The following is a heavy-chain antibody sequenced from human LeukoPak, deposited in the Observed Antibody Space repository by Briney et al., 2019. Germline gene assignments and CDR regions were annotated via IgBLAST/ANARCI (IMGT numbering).Heavy chain of an antibody. Sequence: PEGSLRLSCAASGFTFSNYWMSWVRQAPGKGLEWLANIKQDGSEKYYVDSVKGRFTISRDNAKNSLYLQINSLRAEDTAVYYCAREPYYYGSSALYFDYWGQGTLVTVSS. CDR2: IKQDGSEK. J-gene: IGHJ4*02. CDR1: GFTFSNYW. D-gene: IGHD3-22*01. CDR3: AREPYYYGSSALYFDY. V-gene: IGHV3-7*01.